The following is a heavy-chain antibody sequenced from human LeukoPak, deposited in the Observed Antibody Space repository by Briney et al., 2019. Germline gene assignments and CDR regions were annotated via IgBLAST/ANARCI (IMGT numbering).Heavy chain of an antibody. CDR3: ARGIFGMVLNAFDL. Sequence: SETLSLTCTVSGGSISSYYWTWIRQPPGRGVEWVGYNSYGGSTNYNPSLKSRVTISVDTSTNQFSLELSSVTAADTAVYYCARGIFGMVLNAFDLWGRGTMVTVSS. CDR2: NSYGGST. J-gene: IGHJ3*01. D-gene: IGHD3-3*01. V-gene: IGHV4-59*01. CDR1: GGSISSYY.